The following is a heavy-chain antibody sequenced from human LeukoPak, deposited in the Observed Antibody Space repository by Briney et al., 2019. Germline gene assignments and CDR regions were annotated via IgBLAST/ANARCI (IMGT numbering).Heavy chain of an antibody. J-gene: IGHJ4*02. CDR3: AREQDTMVRGVIMRYFVY. Sequence: GSSVNVSCKASGGTFSSYAISWVRQAPGQGLEWMGGIIAIFGTANYAQKFQGRVTITTDESTSTAYMELSSLRSEDMAVYYCAREQDTMVRGVIMRYFVYWGQGTLVTVSS. CDR2: IIAIFGTA. V-gene: IGHV1-69*05. D-gene: IGHD3-10*01. CDR1: GGTFSSYA.